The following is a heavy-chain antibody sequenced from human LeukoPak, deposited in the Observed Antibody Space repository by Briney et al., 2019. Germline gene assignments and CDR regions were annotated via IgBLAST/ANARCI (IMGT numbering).Heavy chain of an antibody. J-gene: IGHJ4*02. Sequence: GESLKISFKGSGYTFTNYWIGWVRQMPGKGLEWMRVIYPGDSDTIYSPSFQGQVTISAAKSINTAYLQWSSLKASDTAMYYCATLLTTVTPFDYWGQGTMVTVSS. V-gene: IGHV5-51*01. CDR1: GYTFTNYW. CDR3: ATLLTTVTPFDY. D-gene: IGHD4-17*01. CDR2: IYPGDSDT.